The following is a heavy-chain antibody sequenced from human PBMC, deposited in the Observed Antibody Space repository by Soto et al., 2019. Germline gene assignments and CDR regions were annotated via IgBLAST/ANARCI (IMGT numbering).Heavy chain of an antibody. V-gene: IGHV4-34*01. Sequence: SETLSLTCAVYGGSFSGYYWSWIRQPPGRGLEWIGEIDHSETTNYNTSLKSRLTISADTSKNQFSLQLSSVTAADTAVYYCARSYYYDSESHSAPFDYWGRGNLVTVSS. D-gene: IGHD3-10*01. CDR2: IDHSETT. CDR1: GGSFSGYY. J-gene: IGHJ4*02. CDR3: ARSYYYDSESHSAPFDY.